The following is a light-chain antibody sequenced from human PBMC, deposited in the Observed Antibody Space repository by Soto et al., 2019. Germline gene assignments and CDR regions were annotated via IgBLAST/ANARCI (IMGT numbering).Light chain of an antibody. CDR1: QDIRHD. J-gene: IGKJ1*01. CDR3: LQDYYYPWT. Sequence: AIQMTQSPASLSASVGDRVTITCRASQDIRHDLGWYQQKPGKAPKLLIYAASSLHSGVPSRFSGSGSGTDFTLTISSLQPEDFAAYYCLQDYYYPWTFGQGTKVEIK. V-gene: IGKV1-6*01. CDR2: AAS.